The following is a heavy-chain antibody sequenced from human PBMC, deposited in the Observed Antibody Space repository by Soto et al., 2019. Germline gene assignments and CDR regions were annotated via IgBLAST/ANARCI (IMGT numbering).Heavy chain of an antibody. V-gene: IGHV1-18*01. CDR2: ISAYNNNT. CDR3: ARMAGSYPYRYYYGMDV. Sequence: QVQLVQSGVEVKKPGASVKVSCTASGYSFSDFGVTWVRQAPGQGLEWMGWISAYNNNTNHAQKFQGRVIMTTDTGTSTADMELRSLRSDDSAVYYCARMAGSYPYRYYYGMDVWCQGTTVTVSS. CDR1: GYSFSDFG. D-gene: IGHD1-26*01. J-gene: IGHJ6*02.